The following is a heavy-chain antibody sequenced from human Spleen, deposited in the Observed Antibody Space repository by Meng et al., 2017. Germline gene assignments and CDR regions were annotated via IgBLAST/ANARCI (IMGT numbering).Heavy chain of an antibody. J-gene: IGHJ4*02. Sequence: GESLKISCAASGFIFGSYWMHSVRQVPGKGLVWVARINSDGGNPIYADSVKGRFTISRDNARNTLYLQMNSLRAEDTAVYYCTRDPLQWGTNFDFWGQGTLVTVSS. D-gene: IGHD3-16*01. CDR3: TRDPLQWGTNFDF. CDR2: INSDGGNP. CDR1: GFIFGSYW. V-gene: IGHV3-74*01.